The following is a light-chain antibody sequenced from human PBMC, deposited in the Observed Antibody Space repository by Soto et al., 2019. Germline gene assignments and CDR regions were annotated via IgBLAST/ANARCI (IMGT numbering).Light chain of an antibody. Sequence: EIVLTKSPGFLSLSPGERATLSCRASQSVDSSFFAWYQQKPGQAPRLLIYGASKRATGIPDRFSGSGSGTDFTLTISRLEPEDFAVYYCQQYVSSVTFGQGTKVEIK. CDR1: QSVDSSF. CDR2: GAS. J-gene: IGKJ1*01. V-gene: IGKV3-20*01. CDR3: QQYVSSVT.